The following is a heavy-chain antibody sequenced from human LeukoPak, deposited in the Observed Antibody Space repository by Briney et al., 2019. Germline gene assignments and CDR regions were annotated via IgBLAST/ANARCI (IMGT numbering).Heavy chain of an antibody. CDR3: ARAQKKYYYDSSGYHSRDYFDY. Sequence: SETLSLTCAVYGGSFSGYYWSWIRQPPGKGLEWVGEINHSGSTNYNPSLKSRVTISVDTSKNQFSLKLSSVTAADTAVYYCARAQKKYYYDSSGYHSRDYFDYWGQGTLVTVSS. D-gene: IGHD3-22*01. CDR1: GGSFSGYY. V-gene: IGHV4-34*01. CDR2: INHSGST. J-gene: IGHJ4*02.